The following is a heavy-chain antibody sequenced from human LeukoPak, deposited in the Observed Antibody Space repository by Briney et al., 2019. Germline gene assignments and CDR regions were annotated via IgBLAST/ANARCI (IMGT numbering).Heavy chain of an antibody. D-gene: IGHD4/OR15-4a*01. J-gene: IGHJ5*02. CDR1: GFTFSRYW. Sequence: GGSLRLSCAASGFTFSRYWMHWVRQAPGKGLVWVSRINSDGYSTTYADSVKGRFTVSRDNAKNTPYLQMNSLRADDTAVYYCARDYGAWGQGTLVTVSP. V-gene: IGHV3-74*01. CDR2: INSDGYST. CDR3: ARDYGA.